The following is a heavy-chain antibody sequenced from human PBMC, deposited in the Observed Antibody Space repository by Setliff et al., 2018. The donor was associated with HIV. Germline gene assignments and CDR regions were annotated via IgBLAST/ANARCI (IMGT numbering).Heavy chain of an antibody. V-gene: IGHV3-15*01. D-gene: IGHD5-12*01. J-gene: IGHJ4*02. CDR1: GFTFSHAW. CDR2: IKSKADGETT. CDR3: SCSGYDSYFDY. Sequence: GGSLRLSCAASGFTFSHAWMSWVRQAPGKGLEWVGRIKSKADGETTEYAAPVRGRFTISRDDSKNTLYMQIDTLKTEDTAVYYCSCSGYDSYFDYWGQGTPVTVSS.